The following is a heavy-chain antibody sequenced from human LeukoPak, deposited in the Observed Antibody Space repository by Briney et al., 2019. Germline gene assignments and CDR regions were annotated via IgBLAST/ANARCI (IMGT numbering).Heavy chain of an antibody. CDR3: AGSYYYGSGYDY. Sequence: SETLSLTCTVSGGSISSSSFYWGWIRQPPGKGLEWIGSIYYSGSTYYNPSLKSRVTISVDTSKNQFSLKLSSVTAADTAVYYCAGSYYYGSGYDYWGQGTLVTVSS. CDR2: IYYSGST. V-gene: IGHV4-39*01. D-gene: IGHD3-10*01. CDR1: GGSISSSSFY. J-gene: IGHJ4*02.